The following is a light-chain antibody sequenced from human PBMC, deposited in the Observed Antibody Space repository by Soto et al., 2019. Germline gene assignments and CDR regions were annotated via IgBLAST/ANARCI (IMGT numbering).Light chain of an antibody. V-gene: IGLV2-14*01. J-gene: IGLJ2*01. CDR3: SSYRSRSTVV. CDR2: DVS. CDR1: SSDVGGYNY. Sequence: QSALTQPASVSGSPGQSITISCTGTSSDVGGYNYVSWYQQHPGKAPKLIIYDVSNRPTGVSNRSSGSKSGNTASLTISGLQAEDEADYYCSSYRSRSTVVFGGGTKLTVL.